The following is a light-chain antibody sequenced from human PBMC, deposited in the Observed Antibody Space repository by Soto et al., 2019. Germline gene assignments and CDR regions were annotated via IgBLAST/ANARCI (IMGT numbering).Light chain of an antibody. J-gene: IGKJ5*01. CDR3: QQGYDTPIT. V-gene: IGKV1-39*01. CDR1: QTIITY. Sequence: DIAMTQSPSSLSASVGDRVTITCRASQTIITYLNWYQQKPGQAPKFLIYAASSLQSGVPSRFSGRGYGTDFTLTITSLQAEDFATYFCQQGYDTPITFGQGTRLEIK. CDR2: AAS.